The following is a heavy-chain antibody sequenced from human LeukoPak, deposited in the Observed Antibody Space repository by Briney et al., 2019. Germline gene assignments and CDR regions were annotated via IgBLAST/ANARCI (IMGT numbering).Heavy chain of an antibody. CDR2: IYHSGST. CDR1: GGSISSGGYS. D-gene: IGHD2/OR15-2a*01. J-gene: IGHJ4*02. V-gene: IGHV4-30-2*01. Sequence: SQTLSLTCAVSGGSISSGGYSWSWIRQPPGKGLEWIGYIYHSGSTYYNPSLKSRVTISVDRSKNQFPLKLSSVTAADTAVYYCARALAPSILLFDYWGQGTLVTVSS. CDR3: ARALAPSILLFDY.